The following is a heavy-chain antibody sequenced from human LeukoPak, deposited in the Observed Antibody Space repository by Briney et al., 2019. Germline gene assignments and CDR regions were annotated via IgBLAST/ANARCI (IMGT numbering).Heavy chain of an antibody. CDR1: GFTFSRYW. Sequence: LPGGSPRLSCEASGFTFSRYWMSWVRQAPGKGLEWVSGISERGGSTNYADSVKGRFIISRDTSKNTVYLQMNSLRVEDTAVYFCAKRGIVIRAVIIIGFHKEAYYFDYWGQGILVTVSS. J-gene: IGHJ4*02. D-gene: IGHD3-10*01. V-gene: IGHV3-23*01. CDR3: AKRGIVIRAVIIIGFHKEAYYFDY. CDR2: ISERGGST.